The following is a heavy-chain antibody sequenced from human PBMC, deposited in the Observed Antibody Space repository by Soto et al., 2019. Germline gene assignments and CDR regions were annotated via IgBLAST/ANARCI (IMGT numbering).Heavy chain of an antibody. J-gene: IGHJ4*02. V-gene: IGHV4-59*01. D-gene: IGHD6-13*01. Sequence: QVQLQESGPGLVKPSETLSLTCSVSGGSITSSCWTWIRQPPGKGLEWIGYLCHSGTTRYSPSLKSLHTIALDTSQNQCSLELGSVTAADTAVYYCARSMSAAPYYFDSWGQGTLVTVSS. CDR2: LCHSGTT. CDR1: GGSITSSC. CDR3: ARSMSAAPYYFDS.